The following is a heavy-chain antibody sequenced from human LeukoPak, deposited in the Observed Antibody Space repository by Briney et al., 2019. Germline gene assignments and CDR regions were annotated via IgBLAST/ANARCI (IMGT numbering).Heavy chain of an antibody. Sequence: PSETLSLTCSVSGGSISSSYWSWIRQPAGKGLEWIGRIYTSGSTNHNPSLKSRVTMSVDTSKNQFSLKLNSVTAADTAVYYCAKSNGYGLVDIWGQGTMVTVSS. J-gene: IGHJ3*02. V-gene: IGHV4-4*07. CDR1: GGSISSSY. CDR2: IYTSGST. CDR3: AKSNGYGLVDI. D-gene: IGHD3-10*01.